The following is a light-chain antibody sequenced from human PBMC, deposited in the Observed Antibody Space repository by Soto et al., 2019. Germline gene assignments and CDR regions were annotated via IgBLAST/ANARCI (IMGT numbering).Light chain of an antibody. CDR2: NIN. CDR3: LLYMSGGISV. Sequence: QAVVTQEPSFSVSPGGTVTLTCGLRSGSVSTKYYPSWYQQTPGQAPRTLIYNINTRSSGVPDPFSGSILGNKAALTITGAQADDESDYYCLLYMSGGISVFGSGTKLTVL. V-gene: IGLV8-61*01. J-gene: IGLJ1*01. CDR1: SGSVSTKYY.